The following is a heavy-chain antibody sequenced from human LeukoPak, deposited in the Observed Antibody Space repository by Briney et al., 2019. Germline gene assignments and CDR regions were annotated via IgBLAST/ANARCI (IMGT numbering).Heavy chain of an antibody. J-gene: IGHJ4*02. D-gene: IGHD6-13*01. Sequence: GGSLRLSCAASGFTFSYHWMTWVRQAPGKGLEWVANIKNDGTVKNYVDSVKGRFAISRDNAKNSLYLQMNSLRAEDTAVYYSAKDSYSKGDYWGQGVLVTVSS. CDR3: AKDSYSKGDY. CDR2: IKNDGTVK. V-gene: IGHV3-7*01. CDR1: GFTFSYHW.